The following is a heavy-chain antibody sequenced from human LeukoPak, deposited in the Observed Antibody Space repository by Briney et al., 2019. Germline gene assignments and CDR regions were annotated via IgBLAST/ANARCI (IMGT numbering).Heavy chain of an antibody. CDR2: ITHSGST. J-gene: IGHJ4*02. CDR1: GGSFSGYD. Sequence: PSETLSLTCAVYGGSFSGYDWSWIRQPPGKGQEWIGEITHSGSTNYNPSLKSRVTISVDTSKNQFSLKLSSVTAADTAVYYCARQGRGQESIGGPVSPFDYWGQGTLVTVSS. CDR3: ARQGRGQESIGGPVSPFDY. D-gene: IGHD3-3*01. V-gene: IGHV4-34*01.